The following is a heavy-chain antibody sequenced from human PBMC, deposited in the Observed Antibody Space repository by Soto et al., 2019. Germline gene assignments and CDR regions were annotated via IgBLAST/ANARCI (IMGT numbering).Heavy chain of an antibody. CDR3: ARGLTTRGSANYFDY. J-gene: IGHJ4*02. D-gene: IGHD2-2*01. Sequence: PSETLSLTCTVSGGSISSYYWSWIRQPPGKGLEWIGYIYYSGSTNYNPSLKSRVTISVDTSKNQFSLKLSSVTAADTAVYYCARGLTTRGSANYFDYWGQGTLVT. CDR1: GGSISSYY. CDR2: IYYSGST. V-gene: IGHV4-59*01.